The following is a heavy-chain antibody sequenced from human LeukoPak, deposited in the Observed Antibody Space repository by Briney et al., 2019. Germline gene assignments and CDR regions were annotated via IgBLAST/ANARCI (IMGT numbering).Heavy chain of an antibody. D-gene: IGHD3-10*01. V-gene: IGHV3-21*01. J-gene: IGHJ6*04. CDR3: ARFRITMVRGVKDV. CDR1: GFTFSSYS. CDR2: ISSSSSYI. Sequence: PGGSLRLSCAASGFTFSSYSINWVRQAPGKGLEWVSSISSSSSYIYYADSVKGRFTISRDNAKNSLYLQMNSLRAEDTAVYYCARFRITMVRGVKDVWGKGTTVTVSS.